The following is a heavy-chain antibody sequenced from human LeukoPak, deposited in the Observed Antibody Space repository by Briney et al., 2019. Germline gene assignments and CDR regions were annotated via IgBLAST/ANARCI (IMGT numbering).Heavy chain of an antibody. D-gene: IGHD3-16*01. J-gene: IGHJ4*02. Sequence: PSETLSLTCTVSGGSISSYYWSWIRQPPGKGLEWIGYIYYSGSTNYNPSLKSRVTISVDTSKNQFSLKLSSVTAADTAVYYCGRLIGGVGGVWGFPPGGQGPLVTVS. CDR1: GGSISSYY. V-gene: IGHV4-59*08. CDR2: IYYSGST. CDR3: GRLIGGVGGVWGFPP.